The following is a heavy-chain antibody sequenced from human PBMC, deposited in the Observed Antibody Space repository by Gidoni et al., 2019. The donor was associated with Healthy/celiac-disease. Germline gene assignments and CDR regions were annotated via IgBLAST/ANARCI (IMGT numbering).Heavy chain of an antibody. D-gene: IGHD3-16*02. V-gene: IGHV3-30*18. Sequence: QLQLVESGVGVVQPGRSLRLSCAASGFTFSSSCMHWVRQAPGKGLEWVEVRSDDGSNKDYADTVKGRLNISRDNSKNTLYLQMNSLRAEETAVYYCAKDSGDVWGSYRFQEGAFDIWGQGTMLTVS. CDR1: GFTFSSSC. J-gene: IGHJ3*02. CDR3: AKDSGDVWGSYRFQEGAFDI. CDR2: RSDDGSNK.